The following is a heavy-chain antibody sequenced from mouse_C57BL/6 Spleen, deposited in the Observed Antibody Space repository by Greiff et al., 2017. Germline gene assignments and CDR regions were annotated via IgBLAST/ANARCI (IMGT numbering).Heavy chain of an antibody. Sequence: EVKLVESGGGLVQPKGSLKLSCAASGFSFNTYAMNWVRQAPGKGLEWVARIRSKSNNYATYYADSVKDRVTISRDDSESVLYLQMNNLKHEDTAMYYCVRGDGYYGLYCALDYWGQGTSVTVSS. D-gene: IGHD2-3*01. V-gene: IGHV10-1*01. CDR3: VRGDGYYGLYCALDY. CDR1: GFSFNTYA. J-gene: IGHJ4*01. CDR2: IRSKSNNYAT.